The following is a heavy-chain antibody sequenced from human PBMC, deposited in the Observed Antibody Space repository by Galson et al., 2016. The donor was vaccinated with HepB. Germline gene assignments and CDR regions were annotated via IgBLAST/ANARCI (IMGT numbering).Heavy chain of an antibody. J-gene: IGHJ4*02. Sequence: SLRLSCAASGITVSSSYMIWVRQAPGKGLEWVSVIDIGGTTHYADSAKGRFTISRDNSKNTVYLQMNSLRAEDTAVYYCARVERSYYDSSGYYYGYFDYWGQGTLVTVSS. D-gene: IGHD3-22*01. CDR1: GITVSSSY. CDR3: ARVERSYYDSSGYYYGYFDY. V-gene: IGHV3-66*01. CDR2: IDIGGTT.